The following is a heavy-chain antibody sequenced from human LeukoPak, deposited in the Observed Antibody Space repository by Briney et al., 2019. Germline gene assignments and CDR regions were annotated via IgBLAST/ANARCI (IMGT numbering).Heavy chain of an antibody. J-gene: IGHJ4*02. D-gene: IGHD3-16*01. CDR2: IKKDGSEK. CDR3: AMDSYGPDDY. Sequence: GGSLRLSCAASGFTFSIYWMSWFRQAPGKGLEWVAHIKKDGSEKNYVDSVKGRFTISRDNTKNSVYLQMNSLRGEDTGVYYCAMDSYGPDDYWGQGTLVTVSS. V-gene: IGHV3-7*04. CDR1: GFTFSIYW.